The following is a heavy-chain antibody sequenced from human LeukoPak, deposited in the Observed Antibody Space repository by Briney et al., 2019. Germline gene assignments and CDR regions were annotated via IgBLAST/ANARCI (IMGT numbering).Heavy chain of an antibody. CDR2: INHSGST. Sequence: SETLSLPCAVYGGSFSGYYWSWIRQPPGKGLEWIGEINHSGSTNYNPSLKSRVTISVDTSKNQFSLKLSSVTAADTAVYYCARAERDFDYWGQGTLVTVSS. J-gene: IGHJ4*02. CDR3: ARAERDFDY. V-gene: IGHV4-34*01. CDR1: GGSFSGYY.